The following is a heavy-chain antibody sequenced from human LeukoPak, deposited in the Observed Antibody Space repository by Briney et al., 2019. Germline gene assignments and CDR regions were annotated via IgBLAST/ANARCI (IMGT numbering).Heavy chain of an antibody. CDR1: GFTVSSNY. D-gene: IGHD6-13*01. Sequence: GGSLRLSCAASGFTVSSNYMTWVRQAPGKGLEWVSVLYSSGSGGATYYADSVKGRFTISRDNSKNTLHLQMNSLRAEDTAVYYCARVTWYSSSWYYDYWGQGTLVTVSS. CDR3: ARVTWYSSSWYYDY. J-gene: IGHJ4*02. CDR2: LYSSGSGGAT. V-gene: IGHV3-53*01.